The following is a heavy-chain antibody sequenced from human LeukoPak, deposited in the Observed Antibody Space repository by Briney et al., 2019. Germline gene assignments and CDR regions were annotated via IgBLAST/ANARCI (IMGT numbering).Heavy chain of an antibody. D-gene: IGHD2-8*02. CDR1: GFTFSSYA. Sequence: GGSLRLSCAASGFTFSSYAMHWVRQAPGKGLEWVAVISYDGSNKYYADSVKGRFTISRDNSKNTLYLQMNSLRAEDTAVYYCARATGYYMDVWGKGTTVTVSS. CDR3: ARATGYYMDV. V-gene: IGHV3-30-3*01. CDR2: ISYDGSNK. J-gene: IGHJ6*03.